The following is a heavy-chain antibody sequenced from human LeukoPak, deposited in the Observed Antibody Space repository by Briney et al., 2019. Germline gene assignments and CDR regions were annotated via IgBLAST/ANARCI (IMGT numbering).Heavy chain of an antibody. J-gene: IGHJ2*01. V-gene: IGHV4-38-2*01. CDR2: IYHSGST. CDR1: GYSISSGYY. Sequence: PSETLSLTCAVSGYSISSGYYRGWIRQPPGKGLEWIGSIYHSGSTYYNPSLKSRVTISVDTSKNQFSLKLSSVTAADTAVYYCARPRGSYSDWYFDLWGRGTLVTVSS. D-gene: IGHD1-26*01. CDR3: ARPRGSYSDWYFDL.